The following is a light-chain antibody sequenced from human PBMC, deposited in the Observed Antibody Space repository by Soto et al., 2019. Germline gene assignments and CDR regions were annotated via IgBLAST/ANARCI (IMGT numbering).Light chain of an antibody. J-gene: IGKJ4*01. CDR1: QSVSSN. Sequence: EIVMTQSPATLFVSPGERASLSCRASQSVSSNLAWYQQKPGQTPRLLIYATSTRATGIPARFSGSGSGIEFTLTISSLQSEDFAVYYCQHYNNWPLTFGGGTKVEIK. CDR3: QHYNNWPLT. CDR2: ATS. V-gene: IGKV3-15*01.